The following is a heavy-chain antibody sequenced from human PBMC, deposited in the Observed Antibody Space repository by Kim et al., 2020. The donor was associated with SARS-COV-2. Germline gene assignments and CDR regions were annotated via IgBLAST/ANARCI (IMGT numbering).Heavy chain of an antibody. V-gene: IGHV4-34*01. CDR3: ARGRGAAAGTYYLFDY. CDR2: INHSGST. Sequence: SETLSLTCAVYGGSFSGYYWSWIRQPPGKGLEWIGEINHSGSTNYNPSLKSRVTISVDTSKNQFSLKLSSVTAADTAVYYCARGRGAAAGTYYLFDYWGQGTLVTVSS. J-gene: IGHJ4*02. CDR1: GGSFSGYY. D-gene: IGHD6-13*01.